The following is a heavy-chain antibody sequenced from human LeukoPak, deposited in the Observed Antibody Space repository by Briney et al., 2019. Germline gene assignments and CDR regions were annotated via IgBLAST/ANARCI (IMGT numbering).Heavy chain of an antibody. J-gene: IGHJ4*02. D-gene: IGHD3-22*01. Sequence: SETLSLTCAVYGGSFSGYYWSWIRQPPGKGLEWIGEINHSGSTNYNPSLKSRVTISVDTSKNQFSLKLSSVTAADTAVYYCARLPPGVYYDSSADWGQGTLVTVSS. V-gene: IGHV4-34*01. CDR2: INHSGST. CDR1: GGSFSGYY. CDR3: ARLPPGVYYDSSAD.